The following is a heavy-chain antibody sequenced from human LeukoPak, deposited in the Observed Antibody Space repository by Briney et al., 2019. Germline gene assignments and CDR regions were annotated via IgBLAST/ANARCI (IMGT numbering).Heavy chain of an antibody. CDR3: AKDLRAIYDVLTGYLDAFDL. CDR1: GFTFSGYG. J-gene: IGHJ3*01. CDR2: ISYDGSKE. Sequence: GGSLRLSCAASGFTFSGYGMHWVRQAPGKGLEWVAAISYDGSKEYYADSVKGRFTISRDSSKNTLYLQMSSLRAEDTAVYYCAKDLRAIYDVLTGYLDAFDLWGQGTMVTVSS. D-gene: IGHD3-9*01. V-gene: IGHV3-30*18.